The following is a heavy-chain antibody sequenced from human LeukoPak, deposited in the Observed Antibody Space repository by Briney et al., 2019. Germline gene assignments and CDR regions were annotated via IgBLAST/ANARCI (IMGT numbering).Heavy chain of an antibody. Sequence: SETLSLTCTVSGGSISSSSYYWGWIRQPPGKGLEWIGSIYYSGSTNYNPSLKSRVTISVDTSKNQFSLKLSSVTAADTAVYYCARDRAYYYDSSGYYGGYAFDIWGQGTMVTVSS. CDR3: ARDRAYYYDSSGYYGGYAFDI. J-gene: IGHJ3*02. D-gene: IGHD3-22*01. CDR2: IYYSGST. V-gene: IGHV4-39*07. CDR1: GGSISSSSYY.